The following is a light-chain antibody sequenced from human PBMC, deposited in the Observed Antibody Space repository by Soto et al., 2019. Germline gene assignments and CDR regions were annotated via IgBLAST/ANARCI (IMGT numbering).Light chain of an antibody. Sequence: DIQMTQSPSSLSASVGDRVTITCRASQSISNYLAWYQQRPGKAPKLLIYAASTLQCGVPSRFSSSGSGTDFTLTISSLQPEDVATYYCQKYNSAPRTFGPGTKVDIK. CDR3: QKYNSAPRT. CDR2: AAS. CDR1: QSISNY. V-gene: IGKV1-27*01. J-gene: IGKJ3*01.